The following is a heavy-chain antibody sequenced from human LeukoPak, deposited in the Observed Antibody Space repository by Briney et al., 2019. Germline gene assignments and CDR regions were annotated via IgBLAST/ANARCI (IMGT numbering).Heavy chain of an antibody. CDR1: GFPVSNNY. J-gene: IGHJ4*02. D-gene: IGHD2-2*01. V-gene: IGHV3-66*02. CDR3: ARELRGYCSTTSCPFGY. Sequence: GGSLTLSCAASGFPVSNNYMSWVRQAPGKGLEWVSVIFSVDNTGSAYYADSVKGRFSISRDHSKNTLYLQMNSLRVEDTAVYYCARELRGYCSTTSCPFGYWGQGTLVTVSS. CDR2: IFSVDNTGSA.